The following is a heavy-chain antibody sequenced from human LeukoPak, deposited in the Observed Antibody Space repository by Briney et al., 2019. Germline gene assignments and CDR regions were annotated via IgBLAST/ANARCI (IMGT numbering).Heavy chain of an antibody. V-gene: IGHV4-39*01. Sequence: SETLSLTCTVSGGSISSSSYYWGWIRQPPEKGLEWIGSIYYSGSTYYNPSLKSRVTISVDTSKNQFSLKLSSVTAADTAVYYCATNYCSGGSCYSEGAFDIWGQGTMVTVSS. CDR1: GGSISSSSYY. CDR3: ATNYCSGGSCYSEGAFDI. D-gene: IGHD2-15*01. J-gene: IGHJ3*02. CDR2: IYYSGST.